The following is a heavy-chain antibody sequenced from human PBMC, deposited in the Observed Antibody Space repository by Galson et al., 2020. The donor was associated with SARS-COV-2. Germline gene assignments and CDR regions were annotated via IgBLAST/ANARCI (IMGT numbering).Heavy chain of an antibody. CDR3: ARVWDYYDSYFDY. V-gene: IGHV4-39*07. CDR2: IYYSGST. CDR1: GGSISSSSYY. Sequence: SETLSLTCTVSGGSISSSSYYWDWIRQPPGKGLEWIGSIYYSGSTYYNPSLKSRVTISVDTSKNQFSLKLRSVTAADTAVYYCARVWDYYDSYFDYWGQGTLVTVSS. D-gene: IGHD3-22*01. J-gene: IGHJ4*02.